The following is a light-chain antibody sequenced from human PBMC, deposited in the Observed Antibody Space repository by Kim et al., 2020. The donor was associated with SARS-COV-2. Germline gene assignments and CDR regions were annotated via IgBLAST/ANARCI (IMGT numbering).Light chain of an antibody. CDR2: YDT. CDR3: QVWDSSSDHPGV. J-gene: IGLJ3*02. CDR1: NVGSKS. Sequence: PGQMATLTCGGDNVGSKSVHWYQQKPGQAPVLVIYYDTDRPSGIPERFSGSNSGNTATLTITRVEAGDEADYHCQVWDSSSDHPGVFGGGTQLTVL. V-gene: IGLV3-21*04.